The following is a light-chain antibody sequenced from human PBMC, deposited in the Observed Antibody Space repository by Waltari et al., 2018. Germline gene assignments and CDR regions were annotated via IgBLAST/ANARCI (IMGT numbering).Light chain of an antibody. CDR3: LQYGDSPRT. CDR2: GAS. CDR1: QSVSGSR. J-gene: IGKJ1*01. V-gene: IGKV3-20*01. Sequence: DIVLTQSPGTLSLSPGERATLPCRASQSVSGSRLAWYQQRPGQAPRLLIYGASNRATGIPDRFSGSGSGTDFTLTISRLDPEDFAVYYCLQYGDSPRTFGQGTKVEI.